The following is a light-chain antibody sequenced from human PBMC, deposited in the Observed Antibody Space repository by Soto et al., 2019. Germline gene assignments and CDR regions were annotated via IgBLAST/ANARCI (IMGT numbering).Light chain of an antibody. Sequence: EIVLTQSPGTLSLSPGERATLSCRASQSVSNNYLAWYQQKPGQAPRLLIYGASNRATGIPARFSGSGSGTDFTLTISSLEPEDFAVYYCQQRSNWRLTFGQGTRLEIK. CDR1: QSVSNNY. CDR2: GAS. J-gene: IGKJ5*01. V-gene: IGKV3-11*01. CDR3: QQRSNWRLT.